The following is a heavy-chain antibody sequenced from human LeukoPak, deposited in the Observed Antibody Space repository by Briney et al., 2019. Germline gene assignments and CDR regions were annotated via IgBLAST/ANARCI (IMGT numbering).Heavy chain of an antibody. Sequence: GGSLRLSCAASGFTFSSYGMHWVRQAPGKGLEWVAVISYDGSNKYYADSVKGRFTISRDNSKNTLYLQMNSLRAEDTVVYYCAKDPPAYSSGPEYFQHWGQGTLVTVSS. CDR2: ISYDGSNK. V-gene: IGHV3-30*18. J-gene: IGHJ1*01. D-gene: IGHD6-19*01. CDR3: AKDPPAYSSGPEYFQH. CDR1: GFTFSSYG.